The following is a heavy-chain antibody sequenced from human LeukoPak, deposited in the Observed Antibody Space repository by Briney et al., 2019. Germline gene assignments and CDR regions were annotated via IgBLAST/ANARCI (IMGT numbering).Heavy chain of an antibody. CDR1: GYTFTSYA. CDR2: IIPILGIA. V-gene: IGHV1-69*04. D-gene: IGHD1-26*01. CDR3: ARDRPPMGWELRPGAFDI. J-gene: IGHJ3*02. Sequence: SVKVSCKASGYTFTSYAISWVRQAPGQGLEWMGRIIPILGIASYAQKFQGRVTITADKSTSTAYMELSSLRSEDTAVYYCARDRPPMGWELRPGAFDIWGQGTMVTVSS.